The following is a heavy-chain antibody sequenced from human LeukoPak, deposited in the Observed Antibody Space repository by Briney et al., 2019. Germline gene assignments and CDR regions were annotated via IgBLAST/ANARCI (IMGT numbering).Heavy chain of an antibody. CDR2: ISAYNGNT. D-gene: IGHD1-26*01. CDR1: GYTFTSYG. Sequence: GASVKVSCKASGYTFTSYGISWVRQAPGQGLEWMGWISAYNGNTNYAQKLQGRVTMTTDTSTSTAYMELRSLRSDDTAVYYCARELRTRGVGANLGYWGQGTLVTVSS. J-gene: IGHJ4*02. CDR3: ARELRTRGVGANLGY. V-gene: IGHV1-18*01.